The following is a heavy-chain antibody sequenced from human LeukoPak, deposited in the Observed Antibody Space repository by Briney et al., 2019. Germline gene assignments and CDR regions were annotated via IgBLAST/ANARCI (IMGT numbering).Heavy chain of an antibody. J-gene: IGHJ3*02. CDR2: INSDGSST. CDR3: ARVNWNYKAFDI. V-gene: IGHV3-74*01. D-gene: IGHD1-7*01. CDR1: GFTFSSYW. Sequence: GGSLRLSCAASGFTFSSYWMHWVRQAPGKGLVWVSRINSDGSSTSYADPVKGRFTISRDNAKNTLYLQMNSLRAEDTAVYYCARVNWNYKAFDIWGQGTMVTVSS.